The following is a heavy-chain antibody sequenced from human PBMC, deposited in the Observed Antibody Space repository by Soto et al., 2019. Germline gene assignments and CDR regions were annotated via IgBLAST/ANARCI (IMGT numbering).Heavy chain of an antibody. CDR1: GYTFVNYG. CDR2: ISPCSGNT. V-gene: IGHV1-18*01. J-gene: IGHJ6*02. D-gene: IGHD3-16*01. CDR3: AMVDNYVTTTLQDV. Sequence: QVQLVQSGDEVRKPGSSVKVSCKASGYTFVNYGIAWVRQAPGQGLEWMGWISPCSGNTHYASKVQGRFTMTTDTSTSTAYMDPRSLSSEETSVYYAAMVDNYVTTTLQDVWGQGTTVTVSS.